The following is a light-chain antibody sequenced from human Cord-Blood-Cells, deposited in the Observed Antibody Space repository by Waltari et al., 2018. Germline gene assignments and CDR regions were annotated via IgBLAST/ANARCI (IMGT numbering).Light chain of an antibody. CDR1: SSDVGGYHY. CDR3: SSYAGSNNLG. Sequence: QSALTQPPSASGSPGQSVTISCTGTSSDVGGYHYVSWYQKHPVKAPKLMIYEVSKRPSGVPDRFSGSKSGNTASLTVSGLQAEDEADYYCSSYAGSNNLGFGGGTKLTVL. CDR2: EVS. V-gene: IGLV2-8*01. J-gene: IGLJ2*01.